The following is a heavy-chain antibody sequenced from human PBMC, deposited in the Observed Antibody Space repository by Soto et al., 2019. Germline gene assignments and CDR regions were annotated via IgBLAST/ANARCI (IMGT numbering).Heavy chain of an antibody. CDR3: AKLKVGATRATDVDS. Sequence: QLKESGPGLVKPSETLSLTCNVSGVLVSSGDYFWGWIRQPPGKGLEWIGSAHSSGGTYYKPSLKARLTISVDKSKNNFSLRLNSVTAADTGVYYCAKLKVGATRATDVDSCGQGKLVSVSS. D-gene: IGHD1-26*01. CDR2: AHSSGGT. J-gene: IGHJ4*02. CDR1: GVLVSSGDYF. V-gene: IGHV4-39*02.